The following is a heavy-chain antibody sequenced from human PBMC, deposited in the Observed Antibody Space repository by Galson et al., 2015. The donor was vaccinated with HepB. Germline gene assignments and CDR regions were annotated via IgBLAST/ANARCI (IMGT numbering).Heavy chain of an antibody. CDR2: IYSGGST. CDR3: ARGRFPDIAVAGTFDY. V-gene: IGHV3-66*01. D-gene: IGHD6-19*01. CDR1: GFTVSSNY. Sequence: SLRLSCAASGFTVSSNYMSWVRQAPGKGLEWVSVIYSGGSTYYAGSVKGRFTISRDNSKNTLYLQMNSLRAEDTAVYYCARGRFPDIAVAGTFDYWGQGTLVTVSS. J-gene: IGHJ4*02.